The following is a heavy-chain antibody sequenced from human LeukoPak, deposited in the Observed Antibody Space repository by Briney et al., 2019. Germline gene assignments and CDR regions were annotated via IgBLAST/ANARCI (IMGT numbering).Heavy chain of an antibody. CDR2: IYYSGST. V-gene: IGHV4-39*01. CDR3: ARHYYDILTGYYESFDY. CDR1: GGSISSSSYY. Sequence: SETLSLTCTVSGGSISSSSYYWGWIRQPPGKGLEWIGSIYYSGSTYYNPSLKSRVTISVDTSKNQFSLKLSSVTAADTAVYYCARHYYDILTGYYESFDYWGQGTLVTVSS. D-gene: IGHD3-9*01. J-gene: IGHJ4*02.